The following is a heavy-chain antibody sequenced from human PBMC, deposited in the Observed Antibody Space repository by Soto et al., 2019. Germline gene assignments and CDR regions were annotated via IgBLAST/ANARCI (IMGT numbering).Heavy chain of an antibody. Sequence: QVQLQESGPGLVKASQTLSLICTVSGNSISGGGYYWTWIRQHPAKGLEWIGYISFRGRTFYNPSRKSRVTMSVYTSSNRFSLRLISVTAADTAVYYCARVPYSEDTYYYVVYWGQGSLVTVSP. V-gene: IGHV4-31*03. CDR1: GNSISGGGYY. J-gene: IGHJ4*01. CDR2: ISFRGRT. CDR3: ARVPYSEDTYYYVVY. D-gene: IGHD2-21*01.